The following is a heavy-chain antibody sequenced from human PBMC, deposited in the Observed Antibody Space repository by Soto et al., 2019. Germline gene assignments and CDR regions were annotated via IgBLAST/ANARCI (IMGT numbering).Heavy chain of an antibody. D-gene: IGHD2-2*01. J-gene: IGHJ6*03. CDR1: GFTFSNYA. V-gene: IGHV3-23*01. CDR3: ALRFCSRTTCPPLNSYFYMDV. Sequence: GGSLRLSCAASGFTFSNYAMTWVRQAPGKGLEWLSGISGSGGSTFYAGSVKGRFAISRDNSRNTLYLQINSLRAEDTAVYYCALRFCSRTTCPPLNSYFYMDVWGKGTTVTVSS. CDR2: ISGSGGST.